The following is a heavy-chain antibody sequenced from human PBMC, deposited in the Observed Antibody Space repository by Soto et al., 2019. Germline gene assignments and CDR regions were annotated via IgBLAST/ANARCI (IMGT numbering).Heavy chain of an antibody. CDR3: ARTTRGPDALDI. CDR1: GYTFTGYY. Sequence: SLTVSFKSSGYTFTGYYMHWVPQAPGQGLEWMGWINPNSGGTNYAQKFQGRVTMTRDTSISTAYMELSRLRSDDTAVYYCARTTRGPDALDIWGQGTMVTVS. D-gene: IGHD4-17*01. CDR2: INPNSGGT. J-gene: IGHJ3*02. V-gene: IGHV1-2*02.